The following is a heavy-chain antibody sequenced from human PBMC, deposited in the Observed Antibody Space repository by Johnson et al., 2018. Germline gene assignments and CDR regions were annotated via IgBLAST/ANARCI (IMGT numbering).Heavy chain of an antibody. D-gene: IGHD1-14*01. Sequence: VQLVESGGGVVQPGRSLRLSCAASGFTFSSYGMHWVRQAPGKGLEWVAVISYDGSNKYYADSVKGRFTISRDNSKNTLYLQMNSRRAEDTAVYYCAKDRTKYLDVWGKGTTVTVSS. V-gene: IGHV3-30*18. CDR3: AKDRTKYLDV. CDR2: ISYDGSNK. CDR1: GFTFSSYG. J-gene: IGHJ6*04.